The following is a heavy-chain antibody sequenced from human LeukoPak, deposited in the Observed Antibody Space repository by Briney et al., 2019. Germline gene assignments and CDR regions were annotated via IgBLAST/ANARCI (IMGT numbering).Heavy chain of an antibody. Sequence: GGSPRLSCAASGFTVSSNYMSWVRQAPGKGLEWVSVIYSGGSTYYADSVKGRFTISRHNSKNTLYLQMNSLRAEDTAVYYCARSLLSVKGSYDYWGQGTLVTVSS. CDR1: GFTVSSNY. V-gene: IGHV3-53*04. D-gene: IGHD6-19*01. CDR2: IYSGGST. CDR3: ARSLLSVKGSYDY. J-gene: IGHJ4*02.